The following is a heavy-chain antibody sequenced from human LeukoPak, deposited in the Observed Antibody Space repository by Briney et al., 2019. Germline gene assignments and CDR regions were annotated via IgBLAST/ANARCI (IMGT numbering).Heavy chain of an antibody. CDR2: INHSGST. Sequence: SETLSLTCAVDGGSFSGYYWSWIRQPPGKGLEWIGEINHSGSTNYNPSLKSRVTISVDTSKNQFSLKLSSVTAADTAVYYCARAKHCSGGSCYIEWFDPWGQGTLVTVSS. CDR1: GGSFSGYY. V-gene: IGHV4-34*01. J-gene: IGHJ5*02. D-gene: IGHD2-15*01. CDR3: ARAKHCSGGSCYIEWFDP.